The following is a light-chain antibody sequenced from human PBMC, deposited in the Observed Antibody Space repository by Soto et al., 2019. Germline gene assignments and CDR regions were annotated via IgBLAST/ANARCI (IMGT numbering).Light chain of an antibody. CDR2: DAA. Sequence: QSVLPQPPSASGSPGQSVTISCTGISSDFGGYNFVSWYQQHPGKAPKLMIYDAAKRPSGVPDRFVGSKSGNTASLTVSGLQAEDEADYYCFSHRGGDSHVFGTGTKVTVL. CDR3: FSHRGGDSHV. CDR1: SSDFGGYNF. J-gene: IGLJ1*01. V-gene: IGLV2-8*01.